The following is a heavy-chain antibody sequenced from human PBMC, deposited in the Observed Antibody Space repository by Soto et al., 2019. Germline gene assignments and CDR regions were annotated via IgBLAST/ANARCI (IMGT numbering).Heavy chain of an antibody. D-gene: IGHD4-17*01. CDR1: GYTFTSYG. J-gene: IGHJ4*02. V-gene: IGHV1-18*01. CDR3: ASTSYGNPGYYFDY. CDR2: ISAYNGNT. Sequence: QVQLVQSGAEVKKPGASVKVSCKASGYTFTSYGISWVRQAPGQGLEWMGWISAYNGNTNYAQKRQGRVTMTTDTATSTAYRELRSLRSDDTAVYYCASTSYGNPGYYFDYWGQGTLVTVSS.